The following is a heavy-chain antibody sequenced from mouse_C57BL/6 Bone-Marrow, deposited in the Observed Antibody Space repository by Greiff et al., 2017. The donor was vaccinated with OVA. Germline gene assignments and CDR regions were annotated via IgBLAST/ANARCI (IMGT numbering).Heavy chain of an antibody. D-gene: IGHD1-1*01. J-gene: IGHJ1*03. CDR3: ARRRSHWYFDV. CDR2: INYDGSST. V-gene: IGHV5-16*02. Sequence: EVMLVESEGGLVQPGSSMKLSCTASGFTFSDYYMAWVRQVPEKGLEWVANINYDGSSTYYLDSLKSRFIISRDNAKNILYLQMSSLKSEDTATYYCARRRSHWYFDVWGTGTTATVSS. CDR1: GFTFSDYY.